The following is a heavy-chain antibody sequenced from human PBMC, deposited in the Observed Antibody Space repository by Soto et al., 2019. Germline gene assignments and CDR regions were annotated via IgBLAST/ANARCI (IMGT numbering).Heavy chain of an antibody. CDR3: ARGLMHRDGMDV. CDR2: IYTDGSRT. J-gene: IGHJ6*02. Sequence: EVQLVESGGGLVQPGGSLRLSCAASGFTFSSYWMHWVRQAPGKGLVWVSRIYTDGSRTNYADSVKGRFTISRDNAKNTLYLQINSLRAEDTAVYYCARGLMHRDGMDVWGQGTTVTVSS. V-gene: IGHV3-74*01. D-gene: IGHD3-16*01. CDR1: GFTFSSYW.